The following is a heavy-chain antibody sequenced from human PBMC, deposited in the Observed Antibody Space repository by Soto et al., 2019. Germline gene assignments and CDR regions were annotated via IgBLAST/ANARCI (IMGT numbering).Heavy chain of an antibody. CDR2: ISYDGSNK. D-gene: IGHD2-15*01. J-gene: IGHJ1*01. CDR1: GFTFRSSP. CDR3: ARGVVGGPEYFQH. V-gene: IGHV3-30-3*01. Sequence: PGGSLRLSCAVSGFTFRSSPMSWVRRAPGKGLEWVAVISYDGSNKYYADSVKGRFTISRDNSKNTLYLQMNSLRAEDTAVYYCARGVVGGPEYFQHWGQGTLVTVSS.